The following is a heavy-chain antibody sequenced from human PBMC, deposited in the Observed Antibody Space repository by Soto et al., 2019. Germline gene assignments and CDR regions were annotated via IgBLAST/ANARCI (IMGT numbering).Heavy chain of an antibody. CDR2: VHDRETA. V-gene: IGHV4-30-4*08. CDR1: GGSVSSHDYD. Sequence: QLQLQESGPGLLRPSQTLSLTCSLSGGSVSSHDYDWTWVRQRPGKGLEWIGFVHDRETADYNPSLESRVSISVDTFKNKFSLRLSSVTAADSGVYYCGRRKSLDVWGQGITVIVSS. CDR3: GRRKSLDV. D-gene: IGHD3-10*01. J-gene: IGHJ6*02.